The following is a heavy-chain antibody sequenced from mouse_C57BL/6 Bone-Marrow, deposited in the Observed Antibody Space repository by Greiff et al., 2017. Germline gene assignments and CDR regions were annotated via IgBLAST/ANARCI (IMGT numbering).Heavy chain of an antibody. J-gene: IGHJ2*01. D-gene: IGHD1-2*01. CDR1: GYSFTDYN. V-gene: IGHV1-39*01. CDR3: ARGTTAVYFDY. CDR2: INPNYGTT. Sequence: EVKLMESGPELVKPGASVKISCKASGYSFTDYNMNWVQQSNGKSLEWIGVINPNYGTTSYNQKFKGKATLTVDQSSSTAYMQLNSLTSEDSAVYYCARGTTAVYFDYWGQGTTLTVSS.